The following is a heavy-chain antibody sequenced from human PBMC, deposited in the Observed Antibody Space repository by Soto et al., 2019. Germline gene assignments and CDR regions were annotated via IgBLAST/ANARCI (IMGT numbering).Heavy chain of an antibody. V-gene: IGHV3-23*01. Sequence: GGPLRLSCAASGFTFSSYAMSWARQAPGKGLEWVSAISGSGGSTYYADSVKGRFTISRDNSKNTLHLQMNSLRAEDTAVYYCAKGALFGVVIIHFDYWGQGTMVTVSS. CDR3: AKGALFGVVIIHFDY. CDR2: ISGSGGST. D-gene: IGHD3-3*01. J-gene: IGHJ4*02. CDR1: GFTFSSYA.